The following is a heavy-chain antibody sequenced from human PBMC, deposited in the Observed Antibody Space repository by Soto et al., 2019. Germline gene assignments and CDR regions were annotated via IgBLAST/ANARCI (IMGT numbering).Heavy chain of an antibody. D-gene: IGHD3-22*01. CDR3: ARDYYKYYDSSGYYRLKDS. J-gene: IGHJ6*03. V-gene: IGHV3-30-3*01. CDR2: ISYDGSDK. CDR1: GFTFSSYA. Sequence: GGSLRLSCAASGFTFSSYAIHWVRQAPGKGLEWVALISYDGSDKDYADSVKGRFTISRDNSRNTLFLQMNSLRAEDTAVYYCARDYYKYYDSSGYYRLKDSWG.